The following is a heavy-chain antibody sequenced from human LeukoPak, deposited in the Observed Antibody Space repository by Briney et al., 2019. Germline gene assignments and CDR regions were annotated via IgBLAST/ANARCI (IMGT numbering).Heavy chain of an antibody. CDR3: ASPGPITVTTWAFDY. D-gene: IGHD4-17*01. V-gene: IGHV1-24*01. CDR2: FDPEDGET. Sequence: ASVKVSCKVSGYTLTELSMHWVRQAPGKGLEWMGGFDPEDGETIYAQKFQGRVTMTEDTSTDTAYMELSSLRSDDTAVYYCASPGPITVTTWAFDYWGQGTLVTVSS. J-gene: IGHJ4*02. CDR1: GYTLTELS.